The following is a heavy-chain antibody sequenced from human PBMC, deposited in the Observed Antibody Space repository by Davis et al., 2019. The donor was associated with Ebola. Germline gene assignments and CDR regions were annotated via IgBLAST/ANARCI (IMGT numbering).Heavy chain of an antibody. Sequence: GESLKISCAASGFTFSSYGMNWVRQAPGKGLEWVSSISSSSSYIYYADSVKGRFTISRDNAKNSLYLQMNSLRAEDTAVYYCARGRDGYNPLGYYYGMDVWGQGTTVTVSS. CDR2: ISSSSSYI. D-gene: IGHD5-24*01. CDR1: GFTFSSYG. J-gene: IGHJ6*02. CDR3: ARGRDGYNPLGYYYGMDV. V-gene: IGHV3-21*01.